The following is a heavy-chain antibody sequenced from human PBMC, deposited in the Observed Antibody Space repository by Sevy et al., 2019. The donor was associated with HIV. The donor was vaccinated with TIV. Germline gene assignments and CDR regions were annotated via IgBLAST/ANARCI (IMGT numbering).Heavy chain of an antibody. CDR1: GGSISSSSYY. J-gene: IGHJ6*02. CDR3: ARTSTMVRGVKYYYYYYGMDV. V-gene: IGHV4-39*01. Sequence: SETLSLTCTVSGGSISSSSYYWGWIRQPPGKGLEWIGSIYYSGSTYYNPSLKSRVTISVDTSKNQFSLKLSSVTAADTTVYYCARTSTMVRGVKYYYYYYGMDVWGQGTTVTVSS. D-gene: IGHD3-10*01. CDR2: IYYSGST.